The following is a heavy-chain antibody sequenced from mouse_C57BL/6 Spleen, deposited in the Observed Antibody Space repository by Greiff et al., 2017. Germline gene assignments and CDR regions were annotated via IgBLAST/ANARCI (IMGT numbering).Heavy chain of an antibody. J-gene: IGHJ1*03. V-gene: IGHV1-64*01. CDR3: ASLITRYFDV. Sequence: QVHVKQPGAELVKPGASVKLSCKASGYTFTSYWMHWVKQRPGQGLEWIGMIHPNSGSTNYNEKFKSKATLTVDKSSSTAYMQLSSLTSEDSAVYYCASLITRYFDVWGTGTTVTVSS. CDR1: GYTFTSYW. D-gene: IGHD2-4*01. CDR2: IHPNSGST.